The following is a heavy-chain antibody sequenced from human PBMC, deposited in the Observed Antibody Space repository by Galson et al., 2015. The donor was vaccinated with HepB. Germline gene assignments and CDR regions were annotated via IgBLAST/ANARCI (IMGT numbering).Heavy chain of an antibody. Sequence: ETLSLTCTVSGGSISSYFWSWIRQPPGKGLEWIGYIYHSRSTNYNPSLKSRVTISVDTSKNQFSLKLSSVTAADAAVYYCARDPPWGGSPAGWFDPWGQGSLVTVSS. V-gene: IGHV4-59*01. J-gene: IGHJ5*02. CDR1: GGSISSYF. CDR2: IYHSRST. D-gene: IGHD1-26*01. CDR3: ARDPPWGGSPAGWFDP.